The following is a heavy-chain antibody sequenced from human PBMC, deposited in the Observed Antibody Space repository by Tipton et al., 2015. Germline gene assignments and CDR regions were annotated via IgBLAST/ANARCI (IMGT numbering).Heavy chain of an antibody. CDR2: VFYTGST. CDR1: NGSISNEY. V-gene: IGHV4-59*01. CDR3: AQDKPRTNYFEY. Sequence: TLSLTCTVSNGSISNEYWSWVRQPPGKGLEWIGYVFYTGSTYYNPSLESRVTISVDTFESRFSLKLSSVTAADTAVYHCAQDKPRTNYFEYWGQGIQVTVSS. J-gene: IGHJ4*02.